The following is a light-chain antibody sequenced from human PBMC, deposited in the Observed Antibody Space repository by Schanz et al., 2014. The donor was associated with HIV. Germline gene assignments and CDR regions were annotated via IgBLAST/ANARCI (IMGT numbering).Light chain of an antibody. J-gene: IGKJ1*01. CDR1: QSVSSY. Sequence: EIVLTQSPATLSLSPGTRATLSCRASQSVSSYLAWYQQKPGQAPRLFIYDASNRATGIPDRFSGSESGTDFTLTISRVEPEDYAVYYCQQYGSLPWTFGQGTKVEVK. CDR3: QQYGSLPWT. V-gene: IGKV3-20*01. CDR2: DAS.